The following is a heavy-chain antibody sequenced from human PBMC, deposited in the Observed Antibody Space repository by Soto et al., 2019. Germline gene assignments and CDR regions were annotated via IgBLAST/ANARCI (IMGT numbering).Heavy chain of an antibody. V-gene: IGHV4-34*01. CDR2: INHSGST. J-gene: IGHJ6*02. D-gene: IGHD2-2*02. CDR3: ARGSRGIVVVPAAINYYYYGIYV. Sequence: SETLSLTCAVYGGSFSGYYWSWIRQPPGKGLEWIGEINHSGSTNYNPSLKSRVTISVDTSKNQYYLKLSSVTAADTAVYYCARGSRGIVVVPAAINYYYYGIYVWGQGTTVTVSS. CDR1: GGSFSGYY.